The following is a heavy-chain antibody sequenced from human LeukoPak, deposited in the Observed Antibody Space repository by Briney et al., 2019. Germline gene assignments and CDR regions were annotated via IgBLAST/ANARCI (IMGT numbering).Heavy chain of an antibody. D-gene: IGHD5-24*01. CDR2: INHSGST. J-gene: IGHJ4*02. CDR3: ARGRRWRTSEYFDY. CDR1: GGSISSSGYY. V-gene: IGHV4-39*07. Sequence: PSETLSLTCSVSGGSISSSGYYWGWIRQPPGKGLEWIGEINHSGSTNYNPSLKSRVTISVDTSKNQFSLKLSSVTAADTAVYYCARGRRWRTSEYFDYWGQGTLVTVSS.